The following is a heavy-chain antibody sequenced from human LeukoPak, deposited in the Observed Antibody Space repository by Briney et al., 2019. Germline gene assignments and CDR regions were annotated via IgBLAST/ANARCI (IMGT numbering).Heavy chain of an antibody. CDR2: MWYDGSKD. D-gene: IGHD6-6*01. CDR3: AKDRETYEYTFDY. J-gene: IGHJ4*02. Sequence: PGGSLRLSCAASGFSFSTYGIHWVRQALGKGLEWVAVMWYDGSKDYYADSVKGRFTISRDTSKNTLYLQMNNLRAEDTAVYYCAKDRETYEYTFDYWGQGTLVTVSS. CDR1: GFSFSTYG. V-gene: IGHV3-33*06.